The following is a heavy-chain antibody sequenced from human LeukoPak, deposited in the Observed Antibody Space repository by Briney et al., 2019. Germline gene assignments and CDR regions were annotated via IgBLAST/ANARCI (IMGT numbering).Heavy chain of an antibody. J-gene: IGHJ4*02. D-gene: IGHD6-19*01. CDR3: ARDSSGLFDY. Sequence: GGSLRLSCAASGFTFSSYSMNWDRQAPGKGLEWVSSISSSSSYIYYADSVKGRFTISRDNAKNSLYLQMNSLRAEDTAVYYCARDSSGLFDYWGQGTLVTVSS. CDR1: GFTFSSYS. V-gene: IGHV3-21*01. CDR2: ISSSSSYI.